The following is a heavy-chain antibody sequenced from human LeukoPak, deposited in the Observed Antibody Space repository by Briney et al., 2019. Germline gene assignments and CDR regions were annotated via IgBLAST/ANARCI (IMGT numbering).Heavy chain of an antibody. CDR2: IYPGDSDT. V-gene: IGHV5-51*01. Sequence: GESLKISCRGSGYSFTNYWIGWVRQMPGKGLEWMGIIYPGDSDTRYSPSFQGQVTISADKSISTAYLQWSSLKASDTAMYYCARPSGYYGSGSYYFDFDYWGQGTLVTVSS. D-gene: IGHD3-10*01. J-gene: IGHJ4*02. CDR3: ARPSGYYGSGSYYFDFDY. CDR1: GYSFTNYW.